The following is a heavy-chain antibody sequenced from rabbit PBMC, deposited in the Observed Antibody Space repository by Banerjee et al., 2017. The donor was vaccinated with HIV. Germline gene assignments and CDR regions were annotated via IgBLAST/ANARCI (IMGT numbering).Heavy chain of an antibody. CDR3: ARSPFNL. CDR2: IYTGNVKT. CDR1: GFDFSRGYD. Sequence: QQLVESGGGLVKPGASLTVTCTASGFDFSRGYDMCWVRQAPGKGLEWIGCIYTGNVKTYYASWAKGRFTISKTSSTTVTLQMTSLTVADTATYFCARSPFNLWGPGTLVTVS. J-gene: IGHJ4*01. V-gene: IGHV1S40*01.